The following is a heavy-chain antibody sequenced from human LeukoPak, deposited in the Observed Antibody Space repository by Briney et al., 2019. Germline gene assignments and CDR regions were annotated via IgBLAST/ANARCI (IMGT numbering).Heavy chain of an antibody. CDR1: GSMFNSYG. V-gene: IGHV3-23*01. Sequence: GGSLRLSCAASGSMFNSYGMSWVRQAPGKGLEWVSAISGSGGGTYYADSVKGRFTISRDNSKNTLYLQMNSLRAEDTAVYYCAKFRAYYYYYYMGVWGKGTTVTVSS. CDR3: AKFRAYYYYYYMGV. CDR2: ISGSGGGT. J-gene: IGHJ6*03. D-gene: IGHD3-10*01.